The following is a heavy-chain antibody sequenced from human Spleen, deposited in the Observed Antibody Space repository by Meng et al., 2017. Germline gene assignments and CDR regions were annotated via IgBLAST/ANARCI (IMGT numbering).Heavy chain of an antibody. V-gene: IGHV3-9*01. CDR2: INWNINIL. CDR1: GFTVEDYA. Sequence: SLKISCTASGFTVEDYAMYWLRQGPGKGLEWVSGINWNINILAFSDSVKGRFTISRDNAKNSLYLQMNSLRAEDTAVYYCASPRELLFRLAFDIWGQGTMVTVSS. D-gene: IGHD1-26*01. CDR3: ASPRELLFRLAFDI. J-gene: IGHJ3*02.